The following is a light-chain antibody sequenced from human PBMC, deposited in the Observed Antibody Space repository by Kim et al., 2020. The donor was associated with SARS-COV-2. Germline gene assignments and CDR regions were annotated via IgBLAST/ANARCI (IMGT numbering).Light chain of an antibody. J-gene: IGKJ2*02. CDR2: DAS. Sequence: FSPGETATLSCMASQSVGKDLAWYQQKPGQSPRLLIYDASNRATGIPARFSGSGSGTDFTLSISSLEPEDLAVYYCQQRSNWPMGTFGQGTKLEI. V-gene: IGKV3-11*01. CDR1: QSVGKD. CDR3: QQRSNWPMGT.